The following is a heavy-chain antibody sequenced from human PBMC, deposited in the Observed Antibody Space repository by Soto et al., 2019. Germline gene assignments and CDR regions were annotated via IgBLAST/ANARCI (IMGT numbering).Heavy chain of an antibody. CDR1: GYTFTGYY. CDR2: INPNSGGT. CDR3: ARGFRSYYDFWSGYFLLLDV. D-gene: IGHD3-3*01. J-gene: IGHJ6*02. Sequence: VKVSCKASGYTFTGYYMHWVRQAPGQGLEWMGWINPNSGGTNYAQKFQGWVTMTRDTSISTAYMELSRLRSDDTAVYYCARGFRSYYDFWSGYFLLLDVWGQGTTVTVSS. V-gene: IGHV1-2*04.